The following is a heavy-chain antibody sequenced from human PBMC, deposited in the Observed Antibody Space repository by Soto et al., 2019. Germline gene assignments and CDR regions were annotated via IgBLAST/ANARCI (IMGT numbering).Heavy chain of an antibody. D-gene: IGHD3-22*01. V-gene: IGHV1-69*13. Sequence: SVKVSCKASGGTFSSYAISWVRQAPGQGLEWMGGIIPIFGTANYAQKFQGRVTITADESTSTAYMELSSLRSEDTAVYYCARGGGDYDSSGYYPDAFDIWGQGTMVTVSS. CDR3: ARGGGDYDSSGYYPDAFDI. CDR2: IIPIFGTA. J-gene: IGHJ3*02. CDR1: GGTFSSYA.